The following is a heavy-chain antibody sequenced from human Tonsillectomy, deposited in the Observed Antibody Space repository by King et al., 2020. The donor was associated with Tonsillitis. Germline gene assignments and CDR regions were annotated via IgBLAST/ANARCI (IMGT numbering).Heavy chain of an antibody. CDR2: VFHSGNT. CDR1: GYPISSGYF. J-gene: IGHJ6*02. D-gene: IGHD6-13*01. V-gene: IGHV4-38-2*02. CDR3: ARPMGSSRSYYYYGMDV. Sequence: QLQESGPGLVKPSETLSLTCTVSGYPISSGYFWGWIRQPPGKGLEWIGSVFHSGNTYYNPSLKSRATVSVDTSKNQFSLRLSSVTAADTAVYYCARPMGSSRSYYYYGMDVWGQGTTVTVSS.